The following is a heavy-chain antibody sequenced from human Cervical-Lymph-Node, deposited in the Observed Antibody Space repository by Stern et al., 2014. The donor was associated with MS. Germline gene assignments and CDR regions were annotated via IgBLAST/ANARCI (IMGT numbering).Heavy chain of an antibody. J-gene: IGHJ4*02. V-gene: IGHV1-46*01. CDR3: ARQRTTGHMDFDY. CDR1: GYTFTTYF. CDR2: INTSDGDT. Sequence: QLVESGAEVKKPGASVNVSCKASGYTFTTYFVHWVRQAPGHGLEWMGIINTSDGDTSYIRSFQGRVTMTRDTSANTVYLRLSNLKSEDTAVYYCARQRTTGHMDFDYWGQGTLVTVSS. D-gene: IGHD1-1*01.